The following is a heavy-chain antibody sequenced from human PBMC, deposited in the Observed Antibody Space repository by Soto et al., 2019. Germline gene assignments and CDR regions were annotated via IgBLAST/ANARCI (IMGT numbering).Heavy chain of an antibody. CDR3: ARERTSMIVVGTTDY. CDR1: GFTFSSYW. CDR2: INSDGSST. Sequence: GGSLRLSCAASGFTFSSYWMHWVRQAPGKGLVWVSRINSDGSSTSYADSVKGRFTISRDNAKNTLYLQMNSLRAEDTAVYYCARERTSMIVVGTTDYWCQGTLVTVS. D-gene: IGHD3-22*01. V-gene: IGHV3-74*01. J-gene: IGHJ4*02.